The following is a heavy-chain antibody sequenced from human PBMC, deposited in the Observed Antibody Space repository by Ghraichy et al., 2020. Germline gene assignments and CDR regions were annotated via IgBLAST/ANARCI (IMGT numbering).Heavy chain of an antibody. CDR1: GGSISSGGYS. CDR3: ARGYYDFWSGYQGMDG. Sequence: SQTLSLTCAVSGGSISSGGYSWSWIRQPPGKGLEWIGYIYHSGSTYYNPSLKSRVTLSVDRSKNQFSLKLGSVTAADKAVYYCARGYYDFWSGYQGMDGWGQGTTVTVSS. J-gene: IGHJ6*02. D-gene: IGHD3-3*01. V-gene: IGHV4-30-2*01. CDR2: IYHSGST.